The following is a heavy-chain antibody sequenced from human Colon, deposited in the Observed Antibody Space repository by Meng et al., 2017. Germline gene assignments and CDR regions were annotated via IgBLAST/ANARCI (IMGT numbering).Heavy chain of an antibody. Sequence: QVLQVEAGAEVKKPGASVKVSCNAYGYSISGYYRHWVRQVPGQGLEWMVRINAGNGGTNYAEKFQGRVTLTRDTSINTAYMEVTSLRSDDTAVYYCAKIHLGDSGLDYWGQGTLVTVSS. CDR3: AKIHLGDSGLDY. J-gene: IGHJ4*02. CDR1: GYSISGYY. CDR2: INAGNGGT. V-gene: IGHV1-2*06. D-gene: IGHD6-19*01.